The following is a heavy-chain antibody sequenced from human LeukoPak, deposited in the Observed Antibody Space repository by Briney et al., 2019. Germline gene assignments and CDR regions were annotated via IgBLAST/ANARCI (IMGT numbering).Heavy chain of an antibody. CDR2: TRNKANSYTT. CDR3: AGSSQYYYDSSGYYYDAFDI. V-gene: IGHV3-72*01. D-gene: IGHD3-22*01. CDR1: GFTFSDHY. J-gene: IGHJ3*02. Sequence: GGSLRLSCAASGFTFSDHYMDWVRQAPGKGLEWVGRTRNKANSYTTEYAASVKGRFTISRDDSKNSLYLQMNSLKTEDTAVYYCAGSSQYYYDSSGYYYDAFDIWGQGTMVTVSS.